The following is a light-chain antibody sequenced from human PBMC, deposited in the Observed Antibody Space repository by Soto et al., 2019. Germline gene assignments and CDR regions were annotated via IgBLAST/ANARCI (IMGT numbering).Light chain of an antibody. CDR3: QKYNFAPWT. CDR1: QDISNS. CDR2: AAS. V-gene: IGKV1-27*01. Sequence: DIQMTQSPSSLSASIGDRATITCRTSQDISNSLAWYQQKPGKAPKLLIFAASTLQSGAPSRFSGGGSGTEFTLTISSLQPEDVATYYCQKYNFAPWTFGQGTKVEI. J-gene: IGKJ1*01.